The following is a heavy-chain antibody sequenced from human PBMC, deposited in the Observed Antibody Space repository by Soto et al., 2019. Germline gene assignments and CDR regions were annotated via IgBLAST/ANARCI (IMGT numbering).Heavy chain of an antibody. D-gene: IGHD2-21*02. CDR1: GFTFSSYS. V-gene: IGHV3-48*02. J-gene: IGHJ4*02. Sequence: EVQLVESGGGLVQPGGTLRLSCAASGFTFSSYSMNWVRQAPGKGLEWVSYISSSSTTIYYAGSVKGRFTISRDNAKNSLYVQMNSLRDEDTAVYYCARGCGGDCFRSDYWGQGTLVTVSS. CDR3: ARGCGGDCFRSDY. CDR2: ISSSSTTI.